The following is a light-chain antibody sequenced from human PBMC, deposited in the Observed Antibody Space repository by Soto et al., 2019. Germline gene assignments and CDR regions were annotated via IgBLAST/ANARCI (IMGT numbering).Light chain of an antibody. CDR1: QSIGSW. Sequence: DIPMTQSPSTLSASVADRVTITCRASQSIGSWLAWYQQKPGKAPILLIYKASSLESGVPSRFSGSGSGTEFTLTISSLQPDDFATYYCQQYNSYPRTFGQGTKVEIK. CDR2: KAS. V-gene: IGKV1-5*03. J-gene: IGKJ1*01. CDR3: QQYNSYPRT.